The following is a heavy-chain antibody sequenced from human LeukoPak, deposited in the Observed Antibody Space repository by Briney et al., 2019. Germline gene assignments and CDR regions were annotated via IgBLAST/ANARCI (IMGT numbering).Heavy chain of an antibody. D-gene: IGHD2-2*01. CDR3: TREVLGDIEVVPGRYFQH. V-gene: IGHV3-49*04. CDR2: IRSKAYGGTT. Sequence: GSLRLSCTTSGFTFGDYVMSWVRQAPGKELEWVGFIRSKAYGGTTEYAASVKGRFTISRDDPKSIAYLQMNSLKTEDTAVYYCTREVLGDIEVVPGRYFQHWGQGTLVTVSS. J-gene: IGHJ1*01. CDR1: GFTFGDYV.